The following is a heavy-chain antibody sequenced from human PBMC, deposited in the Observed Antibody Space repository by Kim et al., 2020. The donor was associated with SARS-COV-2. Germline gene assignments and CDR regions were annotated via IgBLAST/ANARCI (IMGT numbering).Heavy chain of an antibody. CDR1: GFTVSSNY. CDR2: IYIGGST. Sequence: GGSLRLSCAASGFTVSSNYMSWVRQAPGKGLEWVSVIYIGGSTYYADSVKGRFTISRDNSKNTLYLQMNSLRAEDTAVYYCARGGGDYYYGMDVWGQGTTVTVSS. CDR3: ARGGGDYYYGMDV. J-gene: IGHJ6*02. V-gene: IGHV3-53*01. D-gene: IGHD4-17*01.